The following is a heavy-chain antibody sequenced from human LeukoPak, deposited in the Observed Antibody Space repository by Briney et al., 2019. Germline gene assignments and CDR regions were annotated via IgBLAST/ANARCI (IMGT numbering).Heavy chain of an antibody. Sequence: GGSLRLSCSASGFTFSSYAMHWVRQAPGKGLEYVSAISSNGGSTYYADSAKGRFTISRDNSKNTLYLQMSSLRAEDTAVYYCGKDRGAAAVGYYGRDVWGKGPAVTVSS. CDR3: GKDRGAAAVGYYGRDV. D-gene: IGHD6-13*01. J-gene: IGHJ6*04. CDR1: GFTFSSYA. CDR2: ISSNGGST. V-gene: IGHV3-64D*06.